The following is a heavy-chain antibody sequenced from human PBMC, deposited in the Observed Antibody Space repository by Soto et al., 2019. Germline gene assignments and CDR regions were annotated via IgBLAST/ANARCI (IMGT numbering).Heavy chain of an antibody. J-gene: IGHJ6*02. CDR3: VRPLPSGRNYGLDV. CDR1: GLTVSNAY. V-gene: IGHV3-53*01. CDR2: IYDNGTT. D-gene: IGHD3-10*01. Sequence: GGSLRLSCAASGLTVSNAYMAWVRQAPGMGLEWVSVIYDNGTTYYAGSVKGRFTISRDTSTNTLSLQMDSLRAEDTAVYYCVRPLPSGRNYGLDVWGQGTTVTVSS.